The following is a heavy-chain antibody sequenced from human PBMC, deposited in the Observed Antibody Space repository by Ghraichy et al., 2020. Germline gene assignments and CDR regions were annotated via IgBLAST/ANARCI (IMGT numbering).Heavy chain of an antibody. Sequence: SGPTLVKPTQTLTLTCTFSGFSLSTSGMCVSWIRQPPGKALEWLALIDWDDDKYYSTSLKTRLTISKDTSKNQVVLTMTNMDPVDTATYYCARTMYYDILTGYYDYYYYGMDVWGQGTTVTVSS. J-gene: IGHJ6*02. CDR3: ARTMYYDILTGYYDYYYYGMDV. CDR2: IDWDDDK. D-gene: IGHD3-9*01. V-gene: IGHV2-70*01. CDR1: GFSLSTSGMC.